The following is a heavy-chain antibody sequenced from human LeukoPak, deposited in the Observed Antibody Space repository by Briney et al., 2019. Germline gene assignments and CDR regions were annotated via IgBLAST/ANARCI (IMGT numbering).Heavy chain of an antibody. J-gene: IGHJ3*02. CDR3: ARGSSRDSSWYDVMWELLGAFDI. D-gene: IGHD6-13*01. Sequence: PSETLSLTFTVSGGSISSYYESWSRPPAGKGLEWIGYNYYSWSTNYNPSLKRRLTISVDTSKNQFSLKLSAVTAADTAVYYCARGSSRDSSWYDVMWELLGAFDIWGQRTIVTVSS. CDR1: GGSISSYY. V-gene: IGHV4-59*08. CDR2: NYYSWST.